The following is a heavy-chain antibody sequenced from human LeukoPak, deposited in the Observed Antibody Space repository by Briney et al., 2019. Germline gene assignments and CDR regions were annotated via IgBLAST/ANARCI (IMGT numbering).Heavy chain of an antibody. V-gene: IGHV3-23*01. CDR1: GFTFSSYA. J-gene: IGHJ4*02. Sequence: TGGSLRLSCAASGFTFSSYAMSWVRQAPGKGLEWVSAISGSGGSTYYADSVKGRFTISRDNSKNTLYLQMNSLRAEDTAVYYCARDQLAFSGYDTLFDYWGQGTLVTVSS. D-gene: IGHD5-12*01. CDR2: ISGSGGST. CDR3: ARDQLAFSGYDTLFDY.